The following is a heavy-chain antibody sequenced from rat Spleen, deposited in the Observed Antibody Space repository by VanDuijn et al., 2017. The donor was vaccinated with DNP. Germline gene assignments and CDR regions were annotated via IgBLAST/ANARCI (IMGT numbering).Heavy chain of an antibody. J-gene: IGHJ3*01. CDR3: AIYFYSGDNWFGY. CDR1: GFTFSDYY. V-gene: IGHV5-20*01. CDR2: IRYDGGST. D-gene: IGHD1-1*01. Sequence: EVQLVESGGGLVQPGRSLKLSCAASGFTFSDYYMAWVRQAPTKGLEWVAYIRYDGGSTYYGDSVRGRFTISRDNGKNTLFLHMNSLRSEDTATYYCAIYFYSGDNWFGYWGQGTLVTVSS.